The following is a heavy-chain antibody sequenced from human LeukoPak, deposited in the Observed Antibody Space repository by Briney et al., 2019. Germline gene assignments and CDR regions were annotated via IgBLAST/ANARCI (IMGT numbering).Heavy chain of an antibody. J-gene: IGHJ5*02. Sequence: GSSVKVSCKASGGTFSSYAISWVRQAPGQGLEWMGGIIPIFGTANYAQKFQGRVTITADESTSTAYMELSSLRSEDTAVYYCASGYGTYYDSSGYYFWFDPWGQGTLVTVSS. CDR3: ASGYGTYYDSSGYYFWFDP. V-gene: IGHV1-69*01. CDR1: GGTFSSYA. CDR2: IIPIFGTA. D-gene: IGHD3-22*01.